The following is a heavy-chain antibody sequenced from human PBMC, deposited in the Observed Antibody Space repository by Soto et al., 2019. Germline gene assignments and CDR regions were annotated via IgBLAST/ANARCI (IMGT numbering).Heavy chain of an antibody. CDR2: VSYDGSNK. J-gene: IGHJ4*02. Sequence: QVQLVESGGGVVQPGRSLTLSCAASGVTFNTYARHWVRQAPGKGLEWVAIVSYDGSNKYYADSVKGRFTISRDNSKSTLYLQMNSVRAEDTAVYYCAKDRGRYCSGGRCYLFDSWGQGTLVTVSS. CDR3: AKDRGRYCSGGRCYLFDS. V-gene: IGHV3-30*04. D-gene: IGHD2-15*01. CDR1: GVTFNTYA.